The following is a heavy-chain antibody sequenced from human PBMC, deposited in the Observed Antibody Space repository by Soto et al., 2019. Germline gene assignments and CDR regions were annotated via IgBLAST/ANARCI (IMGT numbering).Heavy chain of an antibody. CDR1: GGSFSRYY. CDR2: VNHSGST. CDR3: ARGRRGTTTPGFDY. V-gene: IGHV4-34*01. J-gene: IGHJ4*02. D-gene: IGHD1-1*01. Sequence: SETLSLTCDVYGGSFSRYYWNWIRQPPGKGLEWLGEVNHSGSTNYNPSLESRVTISLDTSKTQFSLKLTSVTAADTAVYYCARGRRGTTTPGFDYWGQGTLVTVSS.